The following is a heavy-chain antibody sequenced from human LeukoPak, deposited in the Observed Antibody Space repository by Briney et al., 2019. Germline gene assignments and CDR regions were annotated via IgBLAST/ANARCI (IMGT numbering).Heavy chain of an antibody. CDR2: ISYDGSNK. D-gene: IGHD6-13*01. CDR1: GFTFSSYG. Sequence: GRSLRLSCAASGFTFSSYGMHWVRQAPGKGLEWVAVISYDGSNKYYADSVKGRFTISRDNSKNTLYLQMNSLRAEDTAVYYCAKDLDFVSSSWYHSGFDPWGQGTLVTVSS. V-gene: IGHV3-30*18. J-gene: IGHJ5*02. CDR3: AKDLDFVSSSWYHSGFDP.